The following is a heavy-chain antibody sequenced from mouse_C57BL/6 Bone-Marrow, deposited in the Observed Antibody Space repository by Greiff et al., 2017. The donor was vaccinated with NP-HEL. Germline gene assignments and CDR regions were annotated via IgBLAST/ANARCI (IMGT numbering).Heavy chain of an antibody. D-gene: IGHD4-1*01. V-gene: IGHV5-4*01. CDR1: GFTFSSYA. CDR2: ISDGGSYT. Sequence: EVKLVESGGGLVKPGGSLKLSCAASGFTFSSYAMSWVRQTPEKRLEWVATISDGGSYTYYPDNVKGRFTISRDNAKNNLYLQMSHLKSEDTAMYYGARDGTNVWGTGTTVTVSS. J-gene: IGHJ1*03. CDR3: ARDGTNV.